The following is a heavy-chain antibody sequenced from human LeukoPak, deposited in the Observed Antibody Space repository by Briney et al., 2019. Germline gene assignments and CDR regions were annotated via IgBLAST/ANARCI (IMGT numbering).Heavy chain of an antibody. CDR3: ARDFWDDFEYFDL. Sequence: EGSLRLSCAASGFTFSSHAMSWVRQAPGKGLEWVSAINGSGSSTYYADSVKGRVSISRDNSKNTLYLQMNSLRVEDTALYYCARDFWDDFEYFDLWGRGTLVTVSS. V-gene: IGHV3-23*01. D-gene: IGHD3-3*01. CDR2: INGSGSST. J-gene: IGHJ2*01. CDR1: GFTFSSHA.